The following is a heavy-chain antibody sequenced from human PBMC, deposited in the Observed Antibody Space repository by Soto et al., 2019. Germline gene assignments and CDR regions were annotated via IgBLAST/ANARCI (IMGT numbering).Heavy chain of an antibody. Sequence: GGSLRLSCAASGFSFSDYYMNWIRQAPGKGLEWVSYISSSSSYTNYADSVKGRFTISRDNAKNSLFLQINSLRAEDTAVYYCARGRYTTSWYYFHTWGQATLVTVSS. J-gene: IGHJ4*02. CDR3: ARGRYTTSWYYFHT. CDR2: ISSSSSYT. V-gene: IGHV3-11*06. D-gene: IGHD6-13*01. CDR1: GFSFSDYY.